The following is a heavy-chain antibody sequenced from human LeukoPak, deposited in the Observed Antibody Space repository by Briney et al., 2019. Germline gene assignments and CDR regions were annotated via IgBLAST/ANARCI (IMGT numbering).Heavy chain of an antibody. CDR3: ASLTYYYDSGGAFDI. CDR1: GYTFTGYY. Sequence: GASVKVSCKASGYTFTGYYMHWVRQAPGQGLEWMGIINPSGGSTSYAQKFQGRVTMTRDTSTSTVYMELSSLRSEDTAVYYCASLTYYYDSGGAFDIWGQGTMVTVSS. D-gene: IGHD3-22*01. V-gene: IGHV1-46*01. J-gene: IGHJ3*02. CDR2: INPSGGST.